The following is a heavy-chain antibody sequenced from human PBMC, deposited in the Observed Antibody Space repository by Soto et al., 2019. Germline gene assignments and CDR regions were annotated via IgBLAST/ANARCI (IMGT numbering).Heavy chain of an antibody. D-gene: IGHD5-18*01. CDR3: ARDESGDGYSYGYHYGMDV. V-gene: IGHV1-46*01. CDR2: INPSGGST. CDR1: GGTFSSYA. J-gene: IGHJ6*02. Sequence: GASVKVSCKASGGTFSSYAISWVRQAPGQGLEWMGIINPSGGSTSYAQKFQGRVTMTRDTSTSTVYMGLSSLRSEDTAVYYCARDESGDGYSYGYHYGMDVWGQGTTVTVSS.